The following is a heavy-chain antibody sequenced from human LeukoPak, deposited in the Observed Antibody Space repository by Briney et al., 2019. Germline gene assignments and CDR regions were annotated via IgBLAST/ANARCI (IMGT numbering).Heavy chain of an antibody. V-gene: IGHV3-7*01. J-gene: IGHJ4*02. CDR3: TRGHWGLNY. D-gene: IGHD7-27*01. CDR1: GPTFTSFW. CDR2: INQDGSDT. Sequence: PGGSLRLSCAVSGPTFTSFWMSWVRQAPGKGPEWVASINQDGSDTYYLDSVKGRFTISRDNAENSLHLQMSSVRADDTAMYYCTRGHWGLNYWGQGTLVTVSS.